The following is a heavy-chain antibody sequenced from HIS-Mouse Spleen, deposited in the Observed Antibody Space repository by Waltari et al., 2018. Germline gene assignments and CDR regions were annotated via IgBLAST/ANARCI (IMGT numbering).Heavy chain of an antibody. V-gene: IGHV3-30*18. D-gene: IGHD1-26*01. CDR3: AKDRGSQFDY. CDR1: GFTFSSYG. Sequence: QVQLVESGGGVVQPGRSLRLSCAASGFTFSSYGMHWVRQAPGKGLEWVAVISYDGSNKYYADSVKGRFTISRDKSKNTLYLQMNSLRAEDTAVYYCAKDRGSQFDYWGQGTLVTVSS. J-gene: IGHJ4*02. CDR2: ISYDGSNK.